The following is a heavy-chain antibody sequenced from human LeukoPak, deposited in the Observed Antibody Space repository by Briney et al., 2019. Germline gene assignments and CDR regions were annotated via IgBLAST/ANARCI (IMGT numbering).Heavy chain of an antibody. D-gene: IGHD2-8*01. CDR2: IYSGGST. CDR1: GFTVSSNF. V-gene: IGHV3-53*01. CDR3: ARPMVTYFDAFDI. Sequence: PGGSLRLSCAASGFTVSSNFMSWVRQAPGKGLEWVSVIYSGGSTYYADSVKGRFTISRDNSKNTLYLQMNSLRAEDTAVYYCARPMVTYFDAFDIWGQGTMVTVSS. J-gene: IGHJ3*02.